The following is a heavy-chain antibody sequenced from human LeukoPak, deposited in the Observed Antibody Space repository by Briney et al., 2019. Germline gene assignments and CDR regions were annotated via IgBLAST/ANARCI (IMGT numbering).Heavy chain of an antibody. D-gene: IGHD3-10*01. CDR3: ARDVGSYGSGSYYDY. CDR1: GFTVSSNY. V-gene: IGHV3-53*01. CDR2: IYSGGST. Sequence: PGGSLRLSCAASGFTVSSNYMSWVRQAPGKGLEWVSVIYSGGSTYYADSVKGRFTISRDNAKNSLYLQMNSLRAEDTAVYYCARDVGSYGSGSYYDYWGQGTLVTVSS. J-gene: IGHJ4*02.